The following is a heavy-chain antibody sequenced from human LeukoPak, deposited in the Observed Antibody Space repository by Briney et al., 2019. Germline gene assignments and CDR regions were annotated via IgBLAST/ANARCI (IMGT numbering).Heavy chain of an antibody. J-gene: IGHJ2*01. V-gene: IGHV3-7*01. D-gene: IGHD5-24*01. Sequence: GGSLRLSCAASGFIFNNAWMSWVRQAPGKGLEWVANIKQDGSEKYYVDSVKGRFTISRDNAKNSLYLQMNSLRAEDTAVYYCARVGARDGYNIWYFDLWGRGTLVTVSS. CDR1: GFIFNNAW. CDR2: IKQDGSEK. CDR3: ARVGARDGYNIWYFDL.